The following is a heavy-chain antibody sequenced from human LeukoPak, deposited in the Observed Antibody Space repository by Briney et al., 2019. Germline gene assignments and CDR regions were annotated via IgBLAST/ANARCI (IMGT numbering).Heavy chain of an antibody. Sequence: SETLSLTCSVSGDSISSGGYYWDWIRQPPGKGLEWIGSIHHSGNTNYNPSLKSRVTMSVDTSKNQFSLKLSSVTAADTAVYYCASTYYYDSSGYYSGNPTVFDYWGQGTLVTVSS. CDR2: IHHSGNT. CDR3: ASTYYYDSSGYYSGNPTVFDY. D-gene: IGHD3-22*01. V-gene: IGHV4-39*07. J-gene: IGHJ4*02. CDR1: GDSISSGGYY.